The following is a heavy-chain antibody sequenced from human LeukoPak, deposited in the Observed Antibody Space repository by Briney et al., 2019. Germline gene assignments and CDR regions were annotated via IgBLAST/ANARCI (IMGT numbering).Heavy chain of an antibody. CDR3: ARGKSYTI. J-gene: IGHJ3*02. CDR1: GFTFSNYW. D-gene: IGHD4-11*01. Sequence: GGSLRLSCAASGFTFSNYWMSWVRQAPGKGPEWMGNIKEDGSETYYVDSVKGRFTISRDNAQNSLYLQMNSLRAEDTAVYYCARGKSYTIWGQGTMVTVSS. V-gene: IGHV3-7*01. CDR2: IKEDGSET.